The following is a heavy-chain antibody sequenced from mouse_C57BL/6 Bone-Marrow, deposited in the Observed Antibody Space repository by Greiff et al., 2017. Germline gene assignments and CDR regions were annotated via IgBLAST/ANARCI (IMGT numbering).Heavy chain of an antibody. Sequence: VQLKESGGGLVKPGGSLKLSCAASGFTFSDYGMHWVRQAPEKGPEWVAYISSGSSTIYYADTVKGRFTISRDNAKNTLFLQMTSLRSEDTAMYYCARKNYYGSSLYYFDYWGQGTTLTVSS. CDR1: GFTFSDYG. CDR2: ISSGSSTI. J-gene: IGHJ2*01. CDR3: ARKNYYGSSLYYFDY. V-gene: IGHV5-17*01. D-gene: IGHD1-1*01.